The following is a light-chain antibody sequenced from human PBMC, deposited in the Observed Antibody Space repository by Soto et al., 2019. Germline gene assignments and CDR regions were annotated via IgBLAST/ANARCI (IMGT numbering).Light chain of an antibody. CDR1: QSVSSN. Sequence: EIVMTQSPATLSVSPGERATLSCRASQSVSSNLAGYQQQRGQATRLLIYAASTRATSIPARFSGSGSGTEFTLTISSLQTEDFAVYYCQQYNNWPKTFGQGTKVEIK. V-gene: IGKV3-15*01. CDR3: QQYNNWPKT. J-gene: IGKJ1*01. CDR2: AAS.